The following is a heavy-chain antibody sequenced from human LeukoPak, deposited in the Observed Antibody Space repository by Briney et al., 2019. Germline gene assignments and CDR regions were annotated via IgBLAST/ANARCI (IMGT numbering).Heavy chain of an antibody. J-gene: IGHJ4*02. V-gene: IGHV3-21*06. D-gene: IGHD6-13*01. CDR3: ARVAEAAAFDS. CDR2: ISSNSRYI. CDR1: GFTLSTYS. Sequence: GGSLRLSCAASGFTLSTYSMSWVRQAPGKGLEWVSSISSNSRYIYYADSMRGRFTISRDNAKNSLYLQMNSLKPEDTAVYYCARVAEAAAFDSWGQGTLVTVSS.